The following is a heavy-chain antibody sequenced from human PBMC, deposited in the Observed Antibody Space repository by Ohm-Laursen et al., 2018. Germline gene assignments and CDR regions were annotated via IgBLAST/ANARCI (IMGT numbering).Heavy chain of an antibody. CDR3: ARAWKDGFDI. CDR1: GFTFSDYY. D-gene: IGHD1-1*01. J-gene: IGHJ3*02. Sequence: SLRLSCAASGFTFSDYYMTWIRQAPGKGLEWVSYISNSGSKTCYADSVKGRFTISRDNVKKSLYLQMNSLRAEDTAVYYCARAWKDGFDIWGQGTMVTVSS. CDR2: ISNSGSKT. V-gene: IGHV3-11*01.